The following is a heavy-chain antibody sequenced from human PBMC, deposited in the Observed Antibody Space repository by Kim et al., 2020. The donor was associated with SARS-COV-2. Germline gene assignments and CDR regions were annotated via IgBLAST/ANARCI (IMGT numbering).Heavy chain of an antibody. Sequence: GNTIYAQKLQGRVTMATDTSTSTAYIELRSLRSDDTAVYYCAVAGTLDYWGQGTLVTVSS. J-gene: IGHJ4*02. CDR2: GNT. CDR3: AVAGTLDY. D-gene: IGHD6-19*01. V-gene: IGHV1-18*01.